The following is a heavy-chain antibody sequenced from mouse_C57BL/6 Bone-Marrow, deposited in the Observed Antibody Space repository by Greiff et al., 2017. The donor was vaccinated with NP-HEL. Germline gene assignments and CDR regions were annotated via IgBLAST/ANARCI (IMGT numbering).Heavy chain of an antibody. Sequence: EVQLQESGGGLVQPGESLKLSCESNEYEFPSHDMSWVRKTPEKRLELVAAINSDGGSTYYPDTMERRFIISRDNTKKTLYLQMSSLRSEDTALYYCARPFTTVVATVDDYWGQGTTLTVSS. CDR2: INSDGGST. J-gene: IGHJ2*01. CDR3: ARPFTTVVATVDDY. CDR1: EYEFPSHD. D-gene: IGHD1-1*01. V-gene: IGHV5-2*01.